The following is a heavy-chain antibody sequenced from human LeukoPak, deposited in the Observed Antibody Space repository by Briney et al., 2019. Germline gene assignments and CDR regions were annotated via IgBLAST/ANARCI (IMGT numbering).Heavy chain of an antibody. J-gene: IGHJ6*02. V-gene: IGHV1-18*01. Sequence: AASVKVSCKASGYTFTSYGISWVRQAPGQGLEWMGWISAYNGNTNYAQKLQGRVTMTTDTSTSTAYMELRSLRSDDTAVYYCARDPPYYYGSGSYYAYYYYGMDVWGQGTTVTVSS. CDR2: ISAYNGNT. CDR1: GYTFTSYG. CDR3: ARDPPYYYGSGSYYAYYYYGMDV. D-gene: IGHD3-10*01.